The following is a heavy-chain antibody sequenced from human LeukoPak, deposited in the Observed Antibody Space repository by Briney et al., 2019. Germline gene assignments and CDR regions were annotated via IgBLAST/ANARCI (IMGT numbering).Heavy chain of an antibody. V-gene: IGHV2-5*02. Sequence: SGPTLVKPTQTLTLTCTFSGFSLRTSGVGVGWSRQPPGKALEWLALIYWDDDKRYSPSLKSRLTITKDTSKNQVVLTMTNMDPVDTATYYCAHRHGAYSYGHFDYWGQGTLVTVSS. D-gene: IGHD5-18*01. CDR3: AHRHGAYSYGHFDY. CDR1: GFSLRTSGVG. J-gene: IGHJ4*02. CDR2: IYWDDDK.